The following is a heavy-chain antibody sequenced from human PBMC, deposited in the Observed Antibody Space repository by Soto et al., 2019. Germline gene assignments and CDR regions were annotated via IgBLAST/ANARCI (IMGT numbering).Heavy chain of an antibody. Sequence: SVKVSCKASGFTFTSSAFQWVRQARGQRLEWIGWIAVGSGYTNYAQRFQDRVTPTRDMSTATTYMELSRMTSEDTAIYYCAADATAWQQMVPSDYWGQGTLVTVSS. CDR1: GFTFTSSA. V-gene: IGHV1-58*01. CDR3: AADATAWQQMVPSDY. J-gene: IGHJ4*02. CDR2: IAVGSGYT. D-gene: IGHD2-8*01.